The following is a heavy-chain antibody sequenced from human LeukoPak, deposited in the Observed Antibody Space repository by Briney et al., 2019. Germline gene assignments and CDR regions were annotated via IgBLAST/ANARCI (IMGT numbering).Heavy chain of an antibody. CDR1: GFTFSSYG. CDR3: AKGIVGATTAHYYYYGMDV. V-gene: IGHV3-30*18. J-gene: IGHJ6*02. CDR2: ISYDGSNK. Sequence: PGGSLRLSCAASGFTFSSYGMHWVRQAPGKGLEWVAVISYDGSNKYYADSVKGRFTISRDNSKNTLYLQMNSLRAEDTAVYYCAKGIVGATTAHYYYYGMDVWGQGTTVTVSS. D-gene: IGHD1-26*01.